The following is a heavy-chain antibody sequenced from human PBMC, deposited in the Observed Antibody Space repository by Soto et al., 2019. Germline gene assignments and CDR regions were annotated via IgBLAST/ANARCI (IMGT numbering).Heavy chain of an antibody. Sequence: QVQLVESGGGFVKPGGSLRLSCAASGFTFRDYYMTWIRQASGKGLEWVSYISSSGTGIYYADSVRGRFTISRDNAKNSLYLQMSSLRAEDTAVYYCARAYSDAFDIWGQGTMVTVSS. CDR1: GFTFRDYY. CDR3: ARAYSDAFDI. D-gene: IGHD2-15*01. CDR2: ISSSGTGI. V-gene: IGHV3-11*01. J-gene: IGHJ3*02.